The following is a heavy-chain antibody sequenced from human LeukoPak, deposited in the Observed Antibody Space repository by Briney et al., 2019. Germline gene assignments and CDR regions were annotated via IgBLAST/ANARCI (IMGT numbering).Heavy chain of an antibody. CDR3: ARDLGGWIAAAGHFDY. J-gene: IGHJ4*02. CDR1: GSTVSSNY. D-gene: IGHD6-13*01. CDR2: IYSGGST. Sequence: GALRLSCAASGSTVSSNYMSWVRQAPGKGLEWVSVIYSGGSTYYADSVKGRFTISRDNSKNTLYLQMNSLRAEDTAVYYCARDLGGWIAAAGHFDYWGQGTLVTVPS. V-gene: IGHV3-53*01.